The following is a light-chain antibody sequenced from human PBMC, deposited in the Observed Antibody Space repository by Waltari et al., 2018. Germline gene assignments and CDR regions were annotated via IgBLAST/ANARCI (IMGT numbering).Light chain of an antibody. CDR3: CSFATNSIVI. Sequence: QSALTQPASVSGSPGQSITISCSGTGSDVGGYNLVYWYQQHPGKAPKLIIYEVNMRPSGVSDRFSGSKSGVTASLTISGLQAEDEAVYFCCSFATNSIVIFGGGTKLTVL. CDR1: GSDVGGYNL. CDR2: EVN. V-gene: IGLV2-23*02. J-gene: IGLJ2*01.